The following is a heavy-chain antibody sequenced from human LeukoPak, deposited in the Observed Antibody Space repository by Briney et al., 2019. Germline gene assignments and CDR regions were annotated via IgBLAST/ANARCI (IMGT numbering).Heavy chain of an antibody. CDR2: INPNSGGT. D-gene: IGHD3-9*01. V-gene: IGHV1-2*02. CDR1: RYTFTGYY. J-gene: IGHJ4*02. CDR3: AREYYDILTGYYSCFDY. Sequence: ASVKVSCKASRYTFTGYYMHWVRQAPGQGLEWMGWINPNSGGTNYAQKFQGRVTMTRDTSISTAYMELSRLRSDDTAVYYCAREYYDILTGYYSCFDYWGQGTLVTVSS.